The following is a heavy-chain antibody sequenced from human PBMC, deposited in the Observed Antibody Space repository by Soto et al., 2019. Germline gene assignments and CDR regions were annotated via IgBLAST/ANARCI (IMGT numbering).Heavy chain of an antibody. CDR3: ARGQRVVVTATLYGMDV. Sequence: SETLSLTCAVYGGSFSGYYWSWIRQPPGKGLEWIGEINHSGSTNYNPSLKSRVTISVDTSKNQLSLKLSSVTAADTAVYYCARGQRVVVTATLYGMDVWGQGTTVTVSS. CDR1: GGSFSGYY. D-gene: IGHD2-21*02. CDR2: INHSGST. J-gene: IGHJ6*02. V-gene: IGHV4-34*01.